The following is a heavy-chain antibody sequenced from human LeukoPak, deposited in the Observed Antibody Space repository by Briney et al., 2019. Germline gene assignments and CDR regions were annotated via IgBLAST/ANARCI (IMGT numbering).Heavy chain of an antibody. CDR1: GGSFSGYY. CDR2: INHSGST. CDR3: ARGKFRRNWFDP. J-gene: IGHJ5*02. V-gene: IGHV4-34*01. Sequence: KSSESLSLTCAVYGGSFSGYYWSWICRPPGKGLEWIGEINHSGSTNYNPSLKSRVTISVDTSKNQFSLKLSSVTAADTAVYYCARGKFRRNWFDPWGQGTLVTVSS.